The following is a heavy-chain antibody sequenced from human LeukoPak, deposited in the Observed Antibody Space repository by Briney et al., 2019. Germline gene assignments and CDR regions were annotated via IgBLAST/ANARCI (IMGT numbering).Heavy chain of an antibody. CDR1: GYTFASYG. CDR2: ISAYNGNT. CDR3: ARDAVHGSNVYIWFDL. V-gene: IGHV1-18*01. Sequence: ASVKVPCKASGYTFASYGISWVRQAPGQGLEWMGWISAYNGNTNYAQKFQGRVTMTTDTSTSTAYMEVRSLRSDDTAVYYCARDAVHGSNVYIWFDLWGQGTLVTLSS. D-gene: IGHD1-26*01. J-gene: IGHJ5*02.